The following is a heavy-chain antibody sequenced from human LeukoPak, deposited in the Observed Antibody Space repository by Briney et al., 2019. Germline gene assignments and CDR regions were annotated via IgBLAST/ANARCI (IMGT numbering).Heavy chain of an antibody. CDR3: AKDCLGYYSNRNFDY. Sequence: PGGSLRLSCAASGFTFDDYAMHWVRQAPGEGMEWVSGISWNSGSIGYADSVKGRFTISRDNAENSLYLQMNSLRAEDTALYYCAKDCLGYYSNRNFDYWGQGTLVTVSS. CDR2: ISWNSGSI. CDR1: GFTFDDYA. D-gene: IGHD3-22*01. V-gene: IGHV3-9*01. J-gene: IGHJ4*02.